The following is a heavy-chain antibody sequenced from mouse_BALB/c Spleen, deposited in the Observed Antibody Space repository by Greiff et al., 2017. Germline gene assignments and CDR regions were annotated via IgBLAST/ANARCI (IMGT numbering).Heavy chain of an antibody. CDR1: GFTFSSFG. CDR2: ISSGSSTI. V-gene: IGHV5-17*02. Sequence: EVKLVESGGGLVQPGGSRKLSCAASGFTFSSFGMHWVRQAPEKGLEWVAYISSGSSTIYYADTVKGRFTISRDNPKNTLFLQMTSLRSEDTAMYYCAREEAFAYWGQGTLVTVSA. J-gene: IGHJ3*01. CDR3: AREEAFAY.